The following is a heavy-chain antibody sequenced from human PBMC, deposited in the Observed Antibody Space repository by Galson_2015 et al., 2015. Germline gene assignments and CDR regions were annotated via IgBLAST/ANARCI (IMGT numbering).Heavy chain of an antibody. CDR1: GGSISSSGYY. Sequence: TLSLPCTVSGGSISSSGYYWGWIRQPPGKGLEWIGRIYYSGSTYYNPSLTIRVTISVDTSKNQFSLKLRSVTAADTAVYYCARLTSGYSSGWGGRTPIGAFDIWGQGTMVTVSS. J-gene: IGHJ3*02. D-gene: IGHD6-19*01. V-gene: IGHV4-39*01. CDR3: ARLTSGYSSGWGGRTPIGAFDI. CDR2: IYYSGST.